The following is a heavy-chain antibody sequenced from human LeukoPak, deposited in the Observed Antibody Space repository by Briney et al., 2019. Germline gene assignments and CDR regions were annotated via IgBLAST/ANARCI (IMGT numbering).Heavy chain of an antibody. CDR3: ARVMGYYYMDV. J-gene: IGHJ6*03. D-gene: IGHD3-16*01. CDR1: GFTFSDYY. CDR2: ISSSGSSV. Sequence: GGSLRLSCAASGFTFSDYYMTWIRQAQGEGLEWVSYISSSGSSVYYADSVKGRFTISRDNAKNSLYLQMNSLRAEDTAVYYCARVMGYYYMDVWGKGTTVTISS. V-gene: IGHV3-11*04.